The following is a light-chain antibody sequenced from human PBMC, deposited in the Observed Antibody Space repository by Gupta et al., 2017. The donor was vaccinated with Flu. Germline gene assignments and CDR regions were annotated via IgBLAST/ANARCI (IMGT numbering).Light chain of an antibody. CDR2: HAS. V-gene: IGKV1-39*01. Sequence: DIQLTHSPSSLSAAVGDSATITCRASQNIDESLNWYQQRPGQSPTPLIYHASSLQGGGPSRFSGRGSGTNFTLSINKLQPEDFATYHCQQTDTSPFTFGQGTLL. CDR1: QNIDES. J-gene: IGKJ5*01. CDR3: QQTDTSPFT.